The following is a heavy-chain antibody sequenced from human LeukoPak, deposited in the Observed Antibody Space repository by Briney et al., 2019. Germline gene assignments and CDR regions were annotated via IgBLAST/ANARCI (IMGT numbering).Heavy chain of an antibody. CDR1: GYSISSGYY. J-gene: IGHJ4*02. CDR2: ISSSGSTI. Sequence: LSLTCAVSGYSISSGYYWGWIRQAPGKGLEWVSYISSSGSTIYYADSVKGRFTISRDNAKNSLYLQMNSLRAEDTAVYYCARALRRGYSSSSESDYWGQGTLVTVSS. D-gene: IGHD6-6*01. V-gene: IGHV3-11*01. CDR3: ARALRRGYSSSSESDY.